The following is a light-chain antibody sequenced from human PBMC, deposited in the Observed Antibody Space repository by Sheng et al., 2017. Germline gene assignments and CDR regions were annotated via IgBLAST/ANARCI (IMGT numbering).Light chain of an antibody. J-gene: IGKJ4*01. Sequence: DIQMTQSPSTLSASVGDRVTITCRASQSISNWLAWYQQKPGKAPKILIYKASILESGVPSRFSGSGSGTEFTLTISSLQPDDSATYYCQQYNSYPPLTFGGGTKVEIK. CDR1: QSISNW. V-gene: IGKV1-5*03. CDR3: QQYNSYPPLT. CDR2: KAS.